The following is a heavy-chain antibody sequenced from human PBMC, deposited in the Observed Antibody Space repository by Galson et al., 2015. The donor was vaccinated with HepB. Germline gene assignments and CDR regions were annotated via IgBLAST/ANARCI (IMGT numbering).Heavy chain of an antibody. CDR3: TTGPYYYDTRSDY. Sequence: SLRLSCAASGFTFSNAWMSWVRQAPGKGLEWVGRIKSKTDGGTTDYAAPVKGRFTISRDDSKNTLYLQMNSLKTEDTAVYYCTTGPYYYDTRSDYWGQGTLVTVSS. CDR1: GFTFSNAW. D-gene: IGHD3-22*01. J-gene: IGHJ4*02. V-gene: IGHV3-15*01. CDR2: IKSKTDGGTT.